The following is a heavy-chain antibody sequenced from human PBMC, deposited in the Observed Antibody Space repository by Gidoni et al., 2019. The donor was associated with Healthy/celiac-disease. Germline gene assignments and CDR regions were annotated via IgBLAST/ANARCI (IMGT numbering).Heavy chain of an antibody. D-gene: IGHD6-19*01. CDR3: ARGTSGWYRDRYFQH. V-gene: IGHV4-34*01. CDR2: INHSGST. CDR1: GGSFSGYY. Sequence: QVQLQQWGAGLLKPSETLSLTCAVYGGSFSGYYWSWIRQPPGKGLEWIGEINHSGSTNYNPSLKSRVTISVDTSKNQFSLKLSSVTAADTAVYYCARGTSGWYRDRYFQHWGQGTLVTVSS. J-gene: IGHJ1*01.